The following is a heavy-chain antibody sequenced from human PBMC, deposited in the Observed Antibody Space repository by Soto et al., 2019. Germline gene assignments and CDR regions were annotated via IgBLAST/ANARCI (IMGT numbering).Heavy chain of an antibody. CDR2: IGSGGDT. CDR1: GFTFSSYD. J-gene: IGHJ4*02. CDR3: ARAGAVAGTALDY. Sequence: EVQLVESGGGLVQPGGSLRLSCAASGFTFSSYDMHWVRPVIGKGLEWVSGIGSGGDTYYPGSVKGRFTISRENAKNSFYLQMTSLRAGDTAIYYCARAGAVAGTALDYWGQGTLVAVSS. V-gene: IGHV3-13*04. D-gene: IGHD6-19*01.